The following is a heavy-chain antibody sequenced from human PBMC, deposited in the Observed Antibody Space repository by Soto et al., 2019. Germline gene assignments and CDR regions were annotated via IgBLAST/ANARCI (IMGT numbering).Heavy chain of an antibody. J-gene: IGHJ4*02. CDR3: TRHDSGERGYDY. Sequence: PGGSLRLSCAASGFTFSGSAMHWVRQASGKGLEWVGRIRTKANSYATAYAASVKGRFTISRDDSKNTAYLQMNSLKTEDTAVYYCTRHDSGERGYDYWGQGTLVTVSS. CDR1: GFTFSGSA. D-gene: IGHD3-22*01. V-gene: IGHV3-73*01. CDR2: IRTKANSYAT.